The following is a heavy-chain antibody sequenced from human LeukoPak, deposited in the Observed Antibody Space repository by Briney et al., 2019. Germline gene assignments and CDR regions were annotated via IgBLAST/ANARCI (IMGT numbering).Heavy chain of an antibody. CDR3: ARPYDISAVDAFDI. D-gene: IGHD3-22*01. J-gene: IGHJ3*02. CDR2: ISSSGSTI. V-gene: IGHV3-48*03. CDR1: GFTFSSYE. Sequence: QPGGSLRLSCAASGFTFSSYEMNWVRQAPGKGLEWVSYISSSGSTIYYADSVKGRFTISRDNAKNSLYLQMNSLRAEDTAVYYCARPYDISAVDAFDIWGQGTMVTVSS.